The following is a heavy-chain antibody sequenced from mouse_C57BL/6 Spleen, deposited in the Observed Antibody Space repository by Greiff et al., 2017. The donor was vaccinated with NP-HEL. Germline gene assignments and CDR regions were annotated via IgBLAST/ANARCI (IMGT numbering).Heavy chain of an antibody. V-gene: IGHV5-9-1*02. Sequence: EVMLVESGEGLVKPGGSLKLSCAASGFTFSSYAMSWVRQTPEKRLEWVAYISSGGDYIYYADTVKGRFTISRDNARNTLYLQMSSLKSEDTAMYYCTSGIYYGSSYFDYWGQGTTLTVSS. J-gene: IGHJ2*01. CDR1: GFTFSSYA. D-gene: IGHD1-1*01. CDR3: TSGIYYGSSYFDY. CDR2: ISSGGDYI.